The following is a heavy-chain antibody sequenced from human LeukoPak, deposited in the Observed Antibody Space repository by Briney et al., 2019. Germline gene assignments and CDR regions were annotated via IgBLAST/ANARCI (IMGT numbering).Heavy chain of an antibody. CDR2: ISAYNGNT. D-gene: IGHD1-26*01. V-gene: IGHV1-18*01. CDR3: ATIWMGATSYYYYMDV. J-gene: IGHJ6*03. Sequence: ASVKVSCKASGYTFTSYGISWVRQAPGQGLEWMGWISAYNGNTNYAQKFQGRVTMTRNTSISTAYMELSSLRSEDTAVYYCATIWMGATSYYYYMDVWGKGTTVTVSS. CDR1: GYTFTSYG.